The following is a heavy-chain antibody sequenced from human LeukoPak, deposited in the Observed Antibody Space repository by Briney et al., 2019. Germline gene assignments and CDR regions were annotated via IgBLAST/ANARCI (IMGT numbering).Heavy chain of an antibody. D-gene: IGHD2-15*01. CDR3: ARDPPLQLYCSGGSCESGDY. J-gene: IGHJ4*02. V-gene: IGHV7-4-1*02. CDR1: GYTFTSYA. CDR2: INTNTGNP. Sequence: ASVKVSCRASGYTFTSYAMNWVRQAPGQGLEWMGWINTNTGNPTYAQGFTGRFVSSLDTSVSTAYLQISSLKAEDTAVYYCARDPPLQLYCSGGSCESGDYWGQGTLVTVSS.